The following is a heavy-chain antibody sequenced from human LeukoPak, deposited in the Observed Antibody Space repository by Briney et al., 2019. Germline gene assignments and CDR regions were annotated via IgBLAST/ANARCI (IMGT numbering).Heavy chain of an antibody. V-gene: IGHV1-69*06. CDR1: GYTFTSYD. D-gene: IGHD4-17*01. Sequence: SVKVSCKPSGYTFTSYDINWVRQATGQGLEWMGGIIPIFGTANYAQKFQGRVTITADKSTSTAYMELSSLRSEDTAVYYCAITRAFGSFSGLTTVTTPGPADVWGKGTTVTVSS. CDR3: AITRAFGSFSGLTTVTTPGPADV. J-gene: IGHJ6*04. CDR2: IIPIFGTA.